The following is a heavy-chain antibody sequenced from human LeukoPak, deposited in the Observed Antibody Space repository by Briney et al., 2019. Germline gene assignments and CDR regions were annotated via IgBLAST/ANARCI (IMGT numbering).Heavy chain of an antibody. CDR3: AKDLNGYGDYPQDFDY. V-gene: IGHV3-30*18. D-gene: IGHD4-17*01. CDR1: GFTFSSYG. CDR2: ISYDGSNK. J-gene: IGHJ4*02. Sequence: PGRSLRLSCAASGFTFSSYGMHWVRQAPGKGLEWVAVISYDGSNKYYADSVKGRFTISRDNSKNTLYLQMNSLRAEDTAVYYCAKDLNGYGDYPQDFDYWGQGTLVTVSS.